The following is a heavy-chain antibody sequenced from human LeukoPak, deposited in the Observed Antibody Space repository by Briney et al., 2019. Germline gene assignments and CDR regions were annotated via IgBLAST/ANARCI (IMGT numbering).Heavy chain of an antibody. CDR3: AREGTSGTHLNWFDP. CDR1: GGSIRSYY. V-gene: IGHV4-59*01. Sequence: SETLSLTCTVSGGSIRSYYWSWIRQPPGKGLEWIGYTYDSGSTNYDPSLKSRVTISVDTSKNQFSLKLSSVTAADTAVYYCAREGTSGTHLNWFDPWGQGTLVTVSS. J-gene: IGHJ5*02. CDR2: TYDSGST. D-gene: IGHD1-1*01.